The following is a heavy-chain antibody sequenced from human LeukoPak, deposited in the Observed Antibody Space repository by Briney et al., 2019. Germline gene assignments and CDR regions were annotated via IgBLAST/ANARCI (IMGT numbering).Heavy chain of an antibody. CDR3: ARVGEGYCSSTSCRYFDY. CDR1: GFTVSSNY. CDR2: IYSGGST. Sequence: GGSLRLSCAASGFTVSSNYMSWVRQAPGKGLEWVSVIYSGGSTYYADSVKGRFTISRDNSKNTLYLQMNSLRAEDTAVYYCARVGEGYCSSTSCRYFDYWGQGTLVTVSS. V-gene: IGHV3-53*01. D-gene: IGHD2-2*01. J-gene: IGHJ4*02.